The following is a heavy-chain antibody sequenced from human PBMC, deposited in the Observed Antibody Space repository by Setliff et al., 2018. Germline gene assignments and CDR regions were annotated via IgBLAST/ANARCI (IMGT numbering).Heavy chain of an antibody. CDR1: GDSISSSSYY. D-gene: IGHD2-15*01. Sequence: PETLSLTCSVSGDSISSSSYYWGWIRQPPGKGLEWIGGINYSGITYYSPSLKSRVIVSVDTSKNQFSLKLSSVTAADTAVYYCARLPGYCNGGNCYGYYTFDIWGQGTMVTVSS. CDR2: INYSGIT. V-gene: IGHV4-39*01. CDR3: ARLPGYCNGGNCYGYYTFDI. J-gene: IGHJ3*02.